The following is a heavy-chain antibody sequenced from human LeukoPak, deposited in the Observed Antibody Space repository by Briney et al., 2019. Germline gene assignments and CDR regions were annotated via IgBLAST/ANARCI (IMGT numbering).Heavy chain of an antibody. CDR1: GGSISSYY. Sequence: PSETLSLTCTVSGGSISSYYWSWIRQPPGKGLEWIGYIYYSGSTNYNPSLKSRVTISVDTSKNQFSLKLSSVIAADTAVYYCARDPSVGALPGYAFDIWGQGTMVTVSS. J-gene: IGHJ3*02. CDR2: IYYSGST. CDR3: ARDPSVGALPGYAFDI. D-gene: IGHD1-26*01. V-gene: IGHV4-59*01.